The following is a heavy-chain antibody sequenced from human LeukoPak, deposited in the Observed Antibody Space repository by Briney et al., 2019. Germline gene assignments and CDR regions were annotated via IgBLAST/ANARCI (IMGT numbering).Heavy chain of an antibody. J-gene: IGHJ4*02. CDR1: GFTFSNYA. CDR2: ISGSGDST. D-gene: IGHD6-13*01. Sequence: GGSLRLSCAASGFTFSNYAMRWVRQAPGKGLEWVSGISGSGDSTYYADSVKGRFTISRDNSKNTLYLQMSSLRSDDTAVYYCARESALDSSWSFDYWGQGTLVTVSS. V-gene: IGHV3-23*01. CDR3: ARESALDSSWSFDY.